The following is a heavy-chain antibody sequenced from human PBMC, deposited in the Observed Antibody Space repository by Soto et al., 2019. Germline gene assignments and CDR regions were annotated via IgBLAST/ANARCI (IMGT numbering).Heavy chain of an antibody. J-gene: IGHJ4*02. D-gene: IGHD1-26*01. Sequence: ELQLLESGGGLVQPGGSLRLACAAYAFTFSSYAMNWVRQAPGKGLEWVSVISGSGGSTYYADSVKGRFTISRDNSKNTLYLPMNSLRAEDTAVDYCARRGSGIYYDYSGQGTLVTVSS. V-gene: IGHV3-23*01. CDR1: AFTFSSYA. CDR2: ISGSGGST. CDR3: ARRGSGIYYDY.